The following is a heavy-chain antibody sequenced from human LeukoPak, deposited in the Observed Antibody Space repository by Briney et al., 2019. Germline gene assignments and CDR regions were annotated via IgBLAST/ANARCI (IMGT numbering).Heavy chain of an antibody. CDR3: ARLPVVPAAIIYYYYYYMDV. CDR2: ISSSSTM. CDR1: GFTFSSYS. J-gene: IGHJ6*03. V-gene: IGHV3-48*01. D-gene: IGHD2-2*01. Sequence: PGGSLRLSCAASGFTFSSYSMNWVRQAPGKGLEWVSYISSSSTMYYADSVKGRFTISRDNAKNSLYLQMNSLRAEDTAVYYCARLPVVPAAIIYYYYYYMDVWGKGTTVTVSS.